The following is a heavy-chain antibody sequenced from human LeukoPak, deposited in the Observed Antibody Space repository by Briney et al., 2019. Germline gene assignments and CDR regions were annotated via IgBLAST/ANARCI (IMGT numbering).Heavy chain of an antibody. CDR1: NGSISSYY. J-gene: IGHJ1*01. CDR2: LDYSGNT. CDR3: ARGDYIRGNIHYNAEYFQH. V-gene: IGHV4-59*01. D-gene: IGHD3-16*01. Sequence: SETLSLTRTVSNGSISSYYWSWIRQPPGKRLEWMGYLDYSGNTHYNPSLKSRVTMSLDTSMRQFFLRLSSVTAADSAVYFCARGDYIRGNIHYNAEYFQHWGQGILVTVSS.